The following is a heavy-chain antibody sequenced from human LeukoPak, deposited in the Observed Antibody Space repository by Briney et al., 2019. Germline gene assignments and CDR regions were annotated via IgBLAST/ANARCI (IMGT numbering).Heavy chain of an antibody. CDR1: GFTFDDYA. CDR3: ARGPDPQSKIFDWLLFFDY. V-gene: IGHV3-9*01. D-gene: IGHD3-9*01. Sequence: GGSLRLSCAASGFTFDDYAMHWVRQAPGKGLEWVSGISWNSGSIGYADSVKGRFTISRDNAKNSLYLQMNSLRAEDTALYYCARGPDPQSKIFDWLLFFDYWGQGTLVTVSS. CDR2: ISWNSGSI. J-gene: IGHJ4*02.